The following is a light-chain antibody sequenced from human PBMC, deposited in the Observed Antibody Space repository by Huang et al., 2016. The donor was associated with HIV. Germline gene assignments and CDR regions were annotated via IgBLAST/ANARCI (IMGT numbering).Light chain of an antibody. V-gene: IGKV3-11*01. CDR3: QQRSNWPPRGT. CDR1: QSVTSY. J-gene: IGKJ3*01. CDR2: DAS. Sequence: EIVLTQSPATLSLSPGERATPSCRASQSVTSYLAWYQQNPGQAPRLLIYDASNRATGIPARFSGSGSGTDFTLTISSLEPEDFAVYYCQQRSNWPPRGTFGPGTKVDIK.